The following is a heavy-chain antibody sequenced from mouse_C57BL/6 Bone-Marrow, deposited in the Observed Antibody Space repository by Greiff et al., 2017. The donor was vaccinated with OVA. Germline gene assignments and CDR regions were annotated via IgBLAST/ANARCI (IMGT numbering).Heavy chain of an antibody. J-gene: IGHJ1*03. D-gene: IGHD3-1*01. CDR2: ISYDGSN. CDR3: AREGLLYWYFDV. V-gene: IGHV3-6*01. CDR1: GYSITSGYY. Sequence: EVQRVESGPGLVKPSQSLSLTCSVTGYSITSGYYWNWIRQFPGNKLEWMGYISYDGSNNYNPSLKNRISITRDTSKNQFFLKLNSVTTEDTATYYCAREGLLYWYFDVWGTGTTVTVSS.